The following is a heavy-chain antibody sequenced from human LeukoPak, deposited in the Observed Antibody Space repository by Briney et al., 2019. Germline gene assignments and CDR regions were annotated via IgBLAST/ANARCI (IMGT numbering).Heavy chain of an antibody. D-gene: IGHD3-22*01. CDR1: GYTFTSYY. CDR3: ASSPWYSSGYYLHYFDY. J-gene: IGHJ4*02. CDR2: INPSGGST. V-gene: IGHV1-46*01. Sequence: ASVKVSCKASGYTFTSYYMHWVRQAPGQGLEWMGIINPSGGSTSYAQKFQGRVTITTDESTSTAYMELSSLKSEDTAVYYCASSPWYSSGYYLHYFDYWGQGTLVTVSS.